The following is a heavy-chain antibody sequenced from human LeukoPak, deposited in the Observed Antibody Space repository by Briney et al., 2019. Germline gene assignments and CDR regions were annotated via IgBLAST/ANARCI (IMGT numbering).Heavy chain of an antibody. CDR1: GGSISSHY. CDR2: IYYRETP. J-gene: IGHJ4*02. D-gene: IGHD6-19*01. Sequence: SETLSLTCTVSGGSISSHYWGWVRQPPGKGLEWIGQIYYRETPNYNPSLRGRVSISMDTSKNQFYLKLNSVTAADTAIYYCAAESERWLLRSWGQGTLVTVSS. CDR3: AAESERWLLRS. V-gene: IGHV4-59*03.